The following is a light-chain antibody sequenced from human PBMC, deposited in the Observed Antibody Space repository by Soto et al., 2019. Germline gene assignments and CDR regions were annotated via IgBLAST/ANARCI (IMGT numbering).Light chain of an antibody. CDR3: CSYAGSYTHVV. CDR2: DVS. Sequence: QSALTQPPSASGSPGQSVTISCTGTSSDVGIFNYVSWYQQHPGKAPKLMIYDVSKRPSGVPDRFSGSKSGNTASLTISGLQAEDEADYYCCSYAGSYTHVVFGGGTKLTVL. CDR1: SSDVGIFNY. J-gene: IGLJ2*01. V-gene: IGLV2-11*01.